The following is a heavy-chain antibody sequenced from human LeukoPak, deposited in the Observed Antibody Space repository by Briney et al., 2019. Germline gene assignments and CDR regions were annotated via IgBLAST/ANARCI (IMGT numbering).Heavy chain of an antibody. CDR3: ARRVVSTMVRGVIAAFDI. Sequence: PGGSLSLSCAASGFPFSSYWMHWVRQATGKALVWVSCIYSDGSSTSYAHSVKGRFTISRDNAKNTLSLQVNSLRAEETAVYYFARRVVSTMVRGVIAAFDIWGQGTMVTVSS. V-gene: IGHV3-74*01. CDR2: IYSDGSST. D-gene: IGHD3-10*01. J-gene: IGHJ3*02. CDR1: GFPFSSYW.